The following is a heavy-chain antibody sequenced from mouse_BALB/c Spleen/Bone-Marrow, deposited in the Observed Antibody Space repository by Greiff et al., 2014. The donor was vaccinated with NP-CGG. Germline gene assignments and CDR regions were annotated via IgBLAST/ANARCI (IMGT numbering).Heavy chain of an antibody. J-gene: IGHJ3*01. D-gene: IGHD1-1*01. CDR2: INPSNGGT. V-gene: IGHV1S81*02. CDR1: GYTFTSYY. Sequence: VQLQQSGAELVKPGASIKLSCKASGYTFTSYYMYWVKQRPGQGLEWIGEINPSNGGTNFNEKFKSKATLTVDKSSTTAYMQLSSLTSEDSAVYYCTRTGGGSRGAWFACWGQGTLVTVSA. CDR3: TRTGGGSRGAWFAC.